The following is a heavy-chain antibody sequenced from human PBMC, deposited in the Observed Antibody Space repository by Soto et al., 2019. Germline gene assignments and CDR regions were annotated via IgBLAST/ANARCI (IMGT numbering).Heavy chain of an antibody. D-gene: IGHD3-22*01. CDR2: IYYSGST. V-gene: IGHV4-39*01. CDR1: GGSISSSSYY. J-gene: IGHJ4*02. CDR3: ARLGTYYYDSRKPTINYFDY. Sequence: SETLSLTCTVSGGSISSSSYYWGWIRQPPGKGLEWIGSIYYSGSTYYNPSLKSRVTLSVDTSNNQFSLKLSSVTAADTAVYYCARLGTYYYDSRKPTINYFDYWGQGTLVTVSS.